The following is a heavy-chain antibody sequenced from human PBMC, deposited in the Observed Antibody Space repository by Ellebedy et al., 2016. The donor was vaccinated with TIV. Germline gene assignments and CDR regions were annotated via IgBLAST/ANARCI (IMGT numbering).Heavy chain of an antibody. CDR3: AGAQKYSSGWYWSRDPYYYYYMDV. V-gene: IGHV3-11*04. Sequence: GGSLRLXXTVSGGSISSSSYYWGWIRQPPGKGLEWVSYISSSGSTIYYADSVKGRFTISRDNSKNTLYLQMNSLRAEDTAVYYCAGAQKYSSGWYWSRDPYYYYYMDVWGKGATVTVSS. CDR2: ISSSGSTI. CDR1: GGSISSSSYY. D-gene: IGHD6-19*01. J-gene: IGHJ6*03.